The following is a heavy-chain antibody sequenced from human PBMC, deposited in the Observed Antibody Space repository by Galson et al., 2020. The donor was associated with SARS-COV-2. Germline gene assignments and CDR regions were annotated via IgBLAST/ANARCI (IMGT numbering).Heavy chain of an antibody. V-gene: IGHV1-18*04. J-gene: IGHJ6*02. CDR3: ARVGSTRVLFDYYYYGMDV. Sequence: ASVKVSCKASGYTFTSYGISWVRQAPGQGLEWMGWISAYNGNTKYAQKLQGRVTMTTDTSTSTAYMELRSLRSDDTAVYYCARVGSTRVLFDYYYYGMDVWGQGTTVTVSS. CDR1: GYTFTSYG. D-gene: IGHD3-10*01. CDR2: ISAYNGNT.